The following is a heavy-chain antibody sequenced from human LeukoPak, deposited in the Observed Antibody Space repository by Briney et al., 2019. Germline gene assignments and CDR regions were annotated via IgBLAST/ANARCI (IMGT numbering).Heavy chain of an antibody. CDR2: ISGSGGST. J-gene: IGHJ4*02. CDR3: AKGGLYSTSSRFDY. Sequence: GGSLRLSCAASGFTFSSYAMSWVRQAPGKGLEWVSAISGSGGSTYYADSVKGRFTISRGSSKNTLYLQMNSLRAEDTAVYYCAKGGLYSTSSRFDYWGQGTLVTVSS. D-gene: IGHD6-6*01. CDR1: GFTFSSYA. V-gene: IGHV3-23*01.